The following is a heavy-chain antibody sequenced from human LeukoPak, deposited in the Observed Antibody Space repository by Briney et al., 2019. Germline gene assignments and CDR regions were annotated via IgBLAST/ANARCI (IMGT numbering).Heavy chain of an antibody. CDR1: GGSFSGYY. Sequence: SETLSLTCAVYGGSFSGYYWSWIRQPPGKGLEWIGEINHSGSTNYNPSLKSRVTISVDTSKNLFSLKLSSVTAADTAVYYCARGRVGYMGNYDYWGQGTLVTVSS. J-gene: IGHJ4*02. CDR3: ARGRVGYMGNYDY. CDR2: INHSGST. D-gene: IGHD5-24*01. V-gene: IGHV4-34*01.